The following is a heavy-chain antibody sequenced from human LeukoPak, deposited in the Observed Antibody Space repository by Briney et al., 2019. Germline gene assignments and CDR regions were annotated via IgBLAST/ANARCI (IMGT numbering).Heavy chain of an antibody. CDR1: GFTFGSYW. Sequence: GGSLRLSCSASGFTFGSYWMNWVRQAPGKGPEWVANIKQDGSEIKYVDSVKGRFIISRDNAKNSLYLQMNSLRGDDSAVYYCAGGSGWITGDWGHGTLVTVSS. J-gene: IGHJ4*01. D-gene: IGHD1-14*01. CDR3: AGGSGWITGD. CDR2: IKQDGSEI. V-gene: IGHV3-7*03.